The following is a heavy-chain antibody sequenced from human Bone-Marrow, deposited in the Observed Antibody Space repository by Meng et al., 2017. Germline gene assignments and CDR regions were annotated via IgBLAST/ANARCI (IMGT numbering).Heavy chain of an antibody. CDR1: GGSISSGDYY. V-gene: IGHV4-30-4*01. CDR2: IYYSGST. D-gene: IGHD3-22*01. J-gene: IGHJ4*02. CDR3: ARDTYYYDSVTQPFD. Sequence: QVQLQESGPGLVKPSQTPSPTCNVPGGSISSGDYYWSWIRQPPGKGLEWIGYIYYSGSTSYNPSLKSRVSISADTSKNQFSLKLSSVTAADTAVYYCARDTYYYDSVTQPFDWGQGTLVTVSS.